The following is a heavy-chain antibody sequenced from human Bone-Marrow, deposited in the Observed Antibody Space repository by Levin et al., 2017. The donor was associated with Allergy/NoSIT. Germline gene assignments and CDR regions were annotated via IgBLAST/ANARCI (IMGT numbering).Heavy chain of an antibody. Sequence: LSLTCAASGFTFNTYAVHWVRQAPGKGLEWVAVVSYDGSNKYYADSVKGRFTASRDNSKNTLELQMNSLGAEDTAVYYCARAILGGIVATSGGLDYWGQGTLVIVSS. CDR1: GFTFNTYA. J-gene: IGHJ4*02. D-gene: IGHD5-12*01. CDR3: ARAILGGIVATSGGLDY. CDR2: VSYDGSNK. V-gene: IGHV3-30-3*01.